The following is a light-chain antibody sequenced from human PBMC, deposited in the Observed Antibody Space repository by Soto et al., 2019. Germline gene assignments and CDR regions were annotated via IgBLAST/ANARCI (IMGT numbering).Light chain of an antibody. V-gene: IGLV2-8*01. CDR1: SSDVGGYNY. CDR2: EVS. CDR3: SSYAGSNNLV. Sequence: QSALTQPPSASGSPGQSVTISCTGTSSDVGGYNYVSWYQQHPGTAPKLMIYEVSERPSGVPHRCSGSKSGNTASLTVSGLQAADEADDYCSSYAGSNNLVFGGGTKLTVL. J-gene: IGLJ3*02.